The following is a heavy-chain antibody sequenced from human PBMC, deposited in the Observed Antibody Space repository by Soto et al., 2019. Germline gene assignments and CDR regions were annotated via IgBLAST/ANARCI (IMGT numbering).Heavy chain of an antibody. CDR1: GYTLTELS. J-gene: IGHJ4*02. V-gene: IGHV1-24*01. CDR3: ATFDSSGYYYYFDY. D-gene: IGHD3-22*01. Sequence: ASVKVSCKVSGYTLTELSMHWVRQAPGKGLEWMGGFDPEDGETIYAQKFQGRVTMTEDTSTDTAYMELSSLRSEDTAVYYCATFDSSGYYYYFDYWGQGTLVTVYS. CDR2: FDPEDGET.